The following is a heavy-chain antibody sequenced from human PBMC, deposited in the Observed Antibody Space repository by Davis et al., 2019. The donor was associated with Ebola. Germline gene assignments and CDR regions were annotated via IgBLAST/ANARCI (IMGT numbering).Heavy chain of an antibody. J-gene: IGHJ6*02. CDR1: GFTFSSYE. Sequence: GESLKISCAASGFTFSSYEMNWVRQAPGKGLEWVSYISSSGSTIYYADSVKGRFTISRDNAKNSLYLQMNSLRAEDTAVYYCARGRLATVTIFAMRSGMDVWGQGTTVTVSS. CDR2: ISSSGSTI. D-gene: IGHD4-11*01. V-gene: IGHV3-48*03. CDR3: ARGRLATVTIFAMRSGMDV.